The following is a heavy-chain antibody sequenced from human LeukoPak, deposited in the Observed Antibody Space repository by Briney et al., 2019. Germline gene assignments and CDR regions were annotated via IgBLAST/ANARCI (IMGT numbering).Heavy chain of an antibody. CDR2: ISSSSSYI. Sequence: PVGSLRLSCAASGFTFSSYSMNWVRQAPGKGLEWVSSISSSSSYIYYADSVKGRFTISRHNANNSLYLQMNSLRAEDTAVYYCARDRRPPDYYSSGYYPYYFDYWGQGTLVTVSS. J-gene: IGHJ4*02. D-gene: IGHD3-22*01. CDR1: GFTFSSYS. V-gene: IGHV3-21*01. CDR3: ARDRRPPDYYSSGYYPYYFDY.